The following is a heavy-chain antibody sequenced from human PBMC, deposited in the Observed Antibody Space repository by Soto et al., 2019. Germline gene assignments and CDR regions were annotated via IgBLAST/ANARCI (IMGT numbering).Heavy chain of an antibody. D-gene: IGHD1-26*01. CDR1: GFTFTDYS. Sequence: GGSLRLSCSASGFTFTDYSMSWVCQAPGRGLHWVSAFSGSGSTTYYAYSAKGRFTISRDNSMHTLYLQMSSLTAEDTAVYFCAKAVATTIDIDYWGQGTLVTVS. CDR2: FSGSGSTT. J-gene: IGHJ4*02. V-gene: IGHV3-23*01. CDR3: AKAVATTIDIDY.